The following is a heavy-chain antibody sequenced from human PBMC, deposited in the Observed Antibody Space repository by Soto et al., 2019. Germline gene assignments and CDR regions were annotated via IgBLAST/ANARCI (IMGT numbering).Heavy chain of an antibody. CDR2: ISYDGSNK. CDR3: AKIVGAIRGNPGY. V-gene: IGHV3-30*18. J-gene: IGHJ4*02. D-gene: IGHD1-26*01. CDR1: GFTFSSYG. Sequence: HPGGSLRLSCAASGFTFSSYGMHWVRQAPGKGLEWVAVISYDGSNKYYADSVKGRFTISRDNSKNTLYLQMNSLRAEDTAVYYCAKIVGAIRGNPGYWGQGTLLTVSS.